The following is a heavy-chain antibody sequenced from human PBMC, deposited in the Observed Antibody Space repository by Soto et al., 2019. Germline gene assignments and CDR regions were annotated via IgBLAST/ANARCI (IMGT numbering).Heavy chain of an antibody. CDR3: ARYCSSTSCYSVDAFDI. V-gene: IGHV3-30*03. D-gene: IGHD2-2*01. Sequence: QVQLVESGGGVVQPGRSLRLSCAASGFTFSSYGMHWVRQAPGKGLEWVAVISYDGSNKYYADSVKGRFTISRDNSKNTLYLQMNSLRAEDTAVYYCARYCSSTSCYSVDAFDIWGQGTMVTVSS. J-gene: IGHJ3*02. CDR1: GFTFSSYG. CDR2: ISYDGSNK.